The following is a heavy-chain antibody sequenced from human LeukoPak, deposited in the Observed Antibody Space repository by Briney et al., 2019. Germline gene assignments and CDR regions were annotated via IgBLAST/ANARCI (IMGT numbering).Heavy chain of an antibody. CDR1: GGSFSGYY. Sequence: SETLSLTCAVYGGSFSGYYWSWIRQPPGKGLEWIGEINHSGSTNYNPSLESRVTISVDTSKNQFSLKLSSVTAADTAVYYCARAPFSPLRRNAVVVPATHYYYYMDVWGKGTTVTVSS. CDR3: ARAPFSPLRRNAVVVPATHYYYYMDV. D-gene: IGHD2-2*01. V-gene: IGHV4-34*01. CDR2: INHSGST. J-gene: IGHJ6*03.